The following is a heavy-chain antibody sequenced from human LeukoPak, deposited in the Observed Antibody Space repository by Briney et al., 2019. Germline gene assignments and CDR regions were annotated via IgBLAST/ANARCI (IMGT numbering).Heavy chain of an antibody. V-gene: IGHV3-30*04. J-gene: IGHJ4*02. CDR2: ISYDGSNK. D-gene: IGHD3-10*01. Sequence: GGSLRLSCAASGFTFSSYAMHWVRQAPGKGLEWVAVISYDGSNKYYADSVKGRFTISRDNSKNTLYLQMNSLRAEDTAVYYCARDSITMVRGVMGLDYWGQGTLVTVSS. CDR3: ARDSITMVRGVMGLDY. CDR1: GFTFSSYA.